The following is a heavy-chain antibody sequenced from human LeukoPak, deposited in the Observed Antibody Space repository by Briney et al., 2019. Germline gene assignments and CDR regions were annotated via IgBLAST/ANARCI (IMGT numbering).Heavy chain of an antibody. CDR2: IYYSGST. Sequence: PSETLSFTCTGYACSISSSSYYWGWIRHPPGKRLEWMGSIYYSGSTYYNPSLKSRVTISVDTSKNQFSLKLSSVTAADTAVYYFAKQKTSYDILPYYYMDVWGKGTTVTVSS. V-gene: IGHV4-39*01. CDR1: ACSISSSSYY. CDR3: AKQKTSYDILPYYYMDV. D-gene: IGHD3-9*01. J-gene: IGHJ6*03.